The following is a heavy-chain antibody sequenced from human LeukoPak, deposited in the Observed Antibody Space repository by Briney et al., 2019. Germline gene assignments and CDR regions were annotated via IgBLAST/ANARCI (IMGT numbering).Heavy chain of an antibody. J-gene: IGHJ6*04. CDR2: ISWNSGDI. CDR3: AELGITMIGGV. D-gene: IGHD3-10*02. Sequence: GGSLRLSCTASGFTFDDYAMHWVRQAPGKGLDWVSGISWNSGDIVYVDSVKGRFTISRDNAKNSLYLQMNSLRAEDTAVYYCAELGITMIGGVWGKGTTVTISS. V-gene: IGHV3-9*01. CDR1: GFTFDDYA.